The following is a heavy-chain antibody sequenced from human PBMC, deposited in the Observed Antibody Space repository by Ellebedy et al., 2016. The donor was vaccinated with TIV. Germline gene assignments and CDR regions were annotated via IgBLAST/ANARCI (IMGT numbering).Heavy chain of an antibody. CDR2: IYYIGST. Sequence: SETLSLXXTVSGGSISSYYWSWIRQPPGKGLEWVGYIYYIGSTKYNPSLKSRVSISVDTSKNQFSLKLSSVTAADTAVYYCARDWGRAAVLWGQGTLVTVSS. CDR1: GGSISSYY. D-gene: IGHD3-16*01. CDR3: ARDWGRAAVL. J-gene: IGHJ4*02. V-gene: IGHV4-59*01.